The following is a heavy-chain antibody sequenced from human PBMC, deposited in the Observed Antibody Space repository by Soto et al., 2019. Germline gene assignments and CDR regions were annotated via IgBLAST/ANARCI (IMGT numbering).Heavy chain of an antibody. Sequence: GASVKVSCKASGYTFTSYDINWVRQATGQGLEWMGWMNPNSGNTGYAQKFQGRVTMTRNTPISTAYMELSSLRSEDTAVYYCARVPNYYYYYGMDVWGQGTTVTVSS. CDR3: ARVPNYYYYYGMDV. J-gene: IGHJ6*02. CDR2: MNPNSGNT. CDR1: GYTFTSYD. V-gene: IGHV1-8*01. D-gene: IGHD7-27*01.